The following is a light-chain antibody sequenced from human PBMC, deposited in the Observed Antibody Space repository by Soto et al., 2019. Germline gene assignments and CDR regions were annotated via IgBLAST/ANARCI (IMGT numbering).Light chain of an antibody. Sequence: QSVLTQPPSASGTPGQRVTISCSGSSSNIGSNTVNWYQQLPGTAPKLLIYSNNQRPSGVPDRFSGSKSGTSASLAISGLQSEHDADYYCAAWDYSLNVSWVFGGGTKLTVL. J-gene: IGLJ3*02. CDR2: SNN. CDR3: AAWDYSLNVSWV. V-gene: IGLV1-44*01. CDR1: SSNIGSNT.